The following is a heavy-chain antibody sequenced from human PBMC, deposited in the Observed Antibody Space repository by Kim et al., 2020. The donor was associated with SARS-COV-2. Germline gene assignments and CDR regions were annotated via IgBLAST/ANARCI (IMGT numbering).Heavy chain of an antibody. CDR3: ARAALGYCSGGSCYDWFDP. CDR1: GGSVSSGSYY. Sequence: SETLSLTCTVSGGSVSSGSYYWSWIRQPPGKGLEWIGYIYYSGSTNYNPSLKSRVTISVDTSKNQFSLKLSSVTAADTAVYYCARAALGYCSGGSCYDWFDPWGQGTLVTVSS. D-gene: IGHD2-15*01. V-gene: IGHV4-61*01. CDR2: IYYSGST. J-gene: IGHJ5*02.